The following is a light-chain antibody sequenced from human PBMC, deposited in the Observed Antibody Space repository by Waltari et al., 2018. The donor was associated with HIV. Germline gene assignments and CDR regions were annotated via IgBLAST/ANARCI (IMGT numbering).Light chain of an antibody. CDR1: QSVSTY. CDR2: GAS. J-gene: IGKJ1*01. V-gene: IGKV1-39*01. CDR3: QQSHTFPRT. Sequence: ASQSVSTYLSWYQQHPGKAPRLLIYGASSLQSGVPSRFSGSGSGTDFTLTISSLQPDDFATYYCQQSHTFPRTFGQGTKVDVK.